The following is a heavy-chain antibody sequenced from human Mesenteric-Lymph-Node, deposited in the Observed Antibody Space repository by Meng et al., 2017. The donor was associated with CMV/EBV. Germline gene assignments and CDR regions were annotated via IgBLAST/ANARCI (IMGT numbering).Heavy chain of an antibody. J-gene: IGHJ6*02. CDR3: ARGFTLRWIQVSRDYYYGMDV. CDR1: GGSISNYY. CDR2: IYYSGST. V-gene: IGHV4-59*01. D-gene: IGHD5-18*01. Sequence: SETLSLTCTVSGGSISNYYWSWIRQPPGKGLEWIGYIYYSGSTHYNPSLKSRVTISVDRSKNQFSLKVNSVAAADTAVYYCARGFTLRWIQVSRDYYYGMDVWGQGTTVTVSS.